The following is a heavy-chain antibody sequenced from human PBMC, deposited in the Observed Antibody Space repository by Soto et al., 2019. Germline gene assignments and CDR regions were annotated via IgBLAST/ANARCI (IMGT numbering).Heavy chain of an antibody. D-gene: IGHD2-8*02. CDR3: ARDKITGLFDY. J-gene: IGHJ4*02. Sequence: QVQLQQWGAGLLKPSETLSLTCAVYGGSFSGYYWTWIRQPPGTGLEWIGETNHSGSTNYNPSPKSRVTISVDTSKNQFSLKLTSVPAADTAVYYCARDKITGLFDYWGQGTLVTVSS. CDR2: TNHSGST. CDR1: GGSFSGYY. V-gene: IGHV4-34*01.